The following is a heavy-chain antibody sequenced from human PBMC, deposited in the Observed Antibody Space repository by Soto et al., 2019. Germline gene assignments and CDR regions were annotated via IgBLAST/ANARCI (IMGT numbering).Heavy chain of an antibody. J-gene: IGHJ4*02. Sequence: PVASLRPSFAASGFTFSIYAMNWVRQAPGKGLEWVSVISGSGGSTYYADSVKGRFTISRDNSKNTLYLQMNSLRAEDTAVYYCASRSSGWYFDYWGQGT. CDR3: ASRSSGWYFDY. D-gene: IGHD6-19*01. CDR2: ISGSGGST. CDR1: GFTFSIYA. V-gene: IGHV3-23*01.